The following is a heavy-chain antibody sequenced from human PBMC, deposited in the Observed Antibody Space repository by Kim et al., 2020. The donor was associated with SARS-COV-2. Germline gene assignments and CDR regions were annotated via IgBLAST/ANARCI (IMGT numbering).Heavy chain of an antibody. J-gene: IGHJ6*02. CDR1: GFTFGDYA. V-gene: IGHV3-49*04. CDR3: TRDLRITGSPRHYYGMDD. D-gene: IGHD1-20*01. CDR2: IRSKAYGGTT. Sequence: GGSLRLSCTASGFTFGDYAMSWVRQAPGKGLEWVGFIRSKAYGGTTEYAASVKGRFTISRDDSKSIAYLQMNSLKTEDTAVYYCTRDLRITGSPRHYYGMDDWGQVTTVTVSS.